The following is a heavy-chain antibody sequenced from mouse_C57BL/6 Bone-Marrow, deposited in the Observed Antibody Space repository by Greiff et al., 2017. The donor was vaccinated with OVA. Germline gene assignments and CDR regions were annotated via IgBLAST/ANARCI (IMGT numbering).Heavy chain of an antibody. CDR1: GFNIKDYY. J-gene: IGHJ1*03. V-gene: IGHV14-2*01. D-gene: IGHD1-1*01. Sequence: DVKLQESGAELVKPGASVKLSCTASGFNIKDYYMHWVKQRTEQGLEWIGRIDPEDGETKYAPKFQGKATITADTSSNTAYLQLSSLTSEDTAVYYCARNYYGSREYFDVWGTGTTVTVSS. CDR3: ARNYYGSREYFDV. CDR2: IDPEDGET.